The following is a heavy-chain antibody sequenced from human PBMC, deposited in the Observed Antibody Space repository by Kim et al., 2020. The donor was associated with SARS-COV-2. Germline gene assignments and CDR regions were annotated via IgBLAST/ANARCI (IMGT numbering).Heavy chain of an antibody. CDR3: TTVVVPAAMPVYYYYGMDV. CDR1: GFTFSNAW. D-gene: IGHD2-2*01. CDR2: IKSKTDGGTT. V-gene: IGHV3-15*01. J-gene: IGHJ6*02. Sequence: GGSLRLSCAASGFTFSNAWMSWVRQAPGKGLEWVGRIKSKTDGGTTDYAAPGKGRFTISRDDSKNTLYLQMNSLKTEDTAVYYCTTVVVPAAMPVYYYYGMDVWGQGTTVTVSS.